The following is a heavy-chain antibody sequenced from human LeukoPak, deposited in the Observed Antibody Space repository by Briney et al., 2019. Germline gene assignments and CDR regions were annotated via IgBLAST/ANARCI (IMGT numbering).Heavy chain of an antibody. CDR2: IYSDGNT. V-gene: IGHV3-53*01. Sequence: GSLRLSCAASGFSVSTSYMIWVRQAPGKGLEWVSIIYSDGNTYYADSVKGRFTISRDNSKNTLYVQMNSLRAEDTAVYYCAKDKGYSGYDRSLFDYWGQGTLVTVSS. CDR1: GFSVSTSY. CDR3: AKDKGYSGYDRSLFDY. D-gene: IGHD5-12*01. J-gene: IGHJ4*02.